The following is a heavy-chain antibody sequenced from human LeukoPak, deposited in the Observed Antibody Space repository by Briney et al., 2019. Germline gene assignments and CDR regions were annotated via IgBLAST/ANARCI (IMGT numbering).Heavy chain of an antibody. V-gene: IGHV3-30*14. CDR1: GFTSGFMFSTYS. CDR2: ILYDGSDK. Sequence: PGGSLRLSCAASGFTSGFMFSTYSMHWVRHSPGKGLEWVAAILYDGSDKYYAGSVKGRFTISRDNSKNTLYLQMNSLRAEDTAVYYCARRAGAYSHPYDYWGQGTLVTVSS. CDR3: ARRAGAYSHPYDY. D-gene: IGHD4/OR15-4a*01. J-gene: IGHJ4*02.